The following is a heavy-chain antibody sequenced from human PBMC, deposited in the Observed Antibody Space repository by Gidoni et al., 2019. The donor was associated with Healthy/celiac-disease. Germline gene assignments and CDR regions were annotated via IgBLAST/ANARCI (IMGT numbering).Heavy chain of an antibody. D-gene: IGHD6-6*01. CDR3: ARDRGIAARRPLNWYFDL. Sequence: EGQLVESGGGLVKPGGARRLSCEAAGCTFSSYSMNWVRQAPGKGLDWVSSISSISSYIYYADSVKGRFTISRDNAKTSLYLQMNSLSSEDTAVYYCARDRGIAARRPLNWYFDLWGRGTLVTVSS. V-gene: IGHV3-21*01. J-gene: IGHJ2*01. CDR1: GCTFSSYS. CDR2: ISSISSYI.